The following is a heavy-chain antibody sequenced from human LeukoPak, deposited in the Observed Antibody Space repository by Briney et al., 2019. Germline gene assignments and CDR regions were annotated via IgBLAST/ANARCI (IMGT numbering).Heavy chain of an antibody. V-gene: IGHV1-2*06. J-gene: IGHJ4*02. CDR2: INPNSGGT. D-gene: IGHD2/OR15-2a*01. CDR3: ASFYAPDRGIESQNLVTVY. Sequence: GASVKLSCKASGYTFTAYYIHWVRQAPGQGLEWMGRINPNSGGTEYAQKFQGRITLTRDTSISTAYMELSRLRSDDTAVYYCASFYAPDRGIESQNLVTVYWGQGTLVSVSS. CDR1: GYTFTAYY.